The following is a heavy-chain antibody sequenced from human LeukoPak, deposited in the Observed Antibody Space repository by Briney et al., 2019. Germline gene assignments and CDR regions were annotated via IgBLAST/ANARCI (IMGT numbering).Heavy chain of an antibody. Sequence: QAGGSLRLSCAAPGFTFSSYAMSWVRQAPGKGLEWVSGISGSGGSTYYVDSVKGRFTISRDNSKNTLYLQMNSLRAEDTAVYYCAKDGSGVTWLYYFDYWGQGTLVTVSS. CDR3: AKDGSGVTWLYYFDY. V-gene: IGHV3-23*01. D-gene: IGHD3-10*01. CDR1: GFTFSSYA. CDR2: ISGSGGST. J-gene: IGHJ4*02.